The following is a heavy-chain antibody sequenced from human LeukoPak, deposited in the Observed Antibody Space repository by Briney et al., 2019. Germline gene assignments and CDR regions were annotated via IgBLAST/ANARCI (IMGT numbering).Heavy chain of an antibody. CDR2: IYTSGKT. Sequence: SETLSLTYTVSGGAISSYYWSWIRQPAGKGLEWIGRIYTSGKTNYNPSLKSRVTMSVDTSKNQFSLKLSSVTAADSAVYYCARGEVYRTPFDPWGQGTLVTVSS. D-gene: IGHD2-8*01. V-gene: IGHV4-4*07. CDR1: GGAISSYY. CDR3: ARGEVYRTPFDP. J-gene: IGHJ5*02.